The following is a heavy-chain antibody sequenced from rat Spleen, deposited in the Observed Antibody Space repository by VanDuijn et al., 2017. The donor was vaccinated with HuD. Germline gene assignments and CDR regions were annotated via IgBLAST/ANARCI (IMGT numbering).Heavy chain of an antibody. CDR1: GFTFNNYW. D-gene: IGHD1-11*01. J-gene: IGHJ2*01. CDR2: ITNASGRT. V-gene: IGHV5-31*01. CDR3: ARLAATREYFDY. Sequence: EVQLVESGGGLVQPGGSLKLSCVASGFTFNNYWMTWIRQAPGKGLEWVASITNASGRTYYPDSVKGRFTISRDTAQNTLYLQMNSLRSEDTATYYCARLAATREYFDYWGQGVMVTVSS.